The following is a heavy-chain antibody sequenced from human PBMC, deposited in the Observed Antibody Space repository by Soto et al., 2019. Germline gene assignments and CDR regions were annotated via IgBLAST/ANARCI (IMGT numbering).Heavy chain of an antibody. CDR3: ARDLGAVAGTGGADI. J-gene: IGHJ3*02. CDR2: IYSGGST. Sequence: EVQLVETGGGLIQPGGSLRLSCAASGFTVSSNYMSWVRQAPGKGLEWVSVIYSGGSTYYADPVKGRFTISRDNSKNTLYLQMNSLRAEDTAVYYCARDLGAVAGTGGADIWGQGTMVTVSS. D-gene: IGHD6-19*01. CDR1: GFTVSSNY. V-gene: IGHV3-53*02.